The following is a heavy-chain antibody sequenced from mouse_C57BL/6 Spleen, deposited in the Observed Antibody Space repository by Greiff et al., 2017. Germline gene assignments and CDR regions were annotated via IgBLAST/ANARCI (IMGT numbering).Heavy chain of an antibody. CDR2: IYPRSGNT. J-gene: IGHJ3*01. V-gene: IGHV1-81*01. CDR1: GYTFTSYG. CDR3: ARGDYGSSLFAY. Sequence: QVQLKESGAELARPGASVKLSCKASGYTFTSYGISWVKQRTGQGLEWIGEIYPRSGNTYYNEKFKGKATLTADKSSSTAYMELRSLTSEDSAVYFCARGDYGSSLFAYWGQGTLVTVSA. D-gene: IGHD1-1*01.